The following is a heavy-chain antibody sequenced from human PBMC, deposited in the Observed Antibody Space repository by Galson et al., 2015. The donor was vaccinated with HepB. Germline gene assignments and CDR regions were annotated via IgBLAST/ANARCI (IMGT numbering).Heavy chain of an antibody. V-gene: IGHV3-23*01. CDR3: AKGWGEITLDTAMVTLLYYFDY. J-gene: IGHJ4*02. D-gene: IGHD5-18*01. CDR1: GFTFSSYA. Sequence: SLRLSCAASGFTFSSYAMSWVRQAPGKGLEWVSAISGSGGSTYYADSVKGRFTISRDNSKNTLYLQMNSLRAEDTAVYYCAKGWGEITLDTAMVTLLYYFDYWGQGTLVTVSS. CDR2: ISGSGGST.